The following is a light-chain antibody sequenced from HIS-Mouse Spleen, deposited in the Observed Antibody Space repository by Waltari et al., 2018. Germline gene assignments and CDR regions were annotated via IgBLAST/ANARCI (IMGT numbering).Light chain of an antibody. J-gene: IGLJ2*01. CDR2: EGS. V-gene: IGLV2-23*03. CDR3: CSYAGSSTFEV. Sequence: QSALTQPASVSGSPGQSITISCPGTSSDVGSYNLVSWYQQHPGKAPKLMIYEGSKRPSGVLNRFAGSKSGNTASLTISGLQAEDEADYYCCSYAGSSTFEVFGGGTKLTVL. CDR1: SSDVGSYNL.